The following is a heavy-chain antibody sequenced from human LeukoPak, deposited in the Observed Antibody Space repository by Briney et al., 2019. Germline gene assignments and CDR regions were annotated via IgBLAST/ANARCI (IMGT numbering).Heavy chain of an antibody. CDR2: IHYSGST. J-gene: IGHJ4*02. CDR3: ARARGRTRDFDY. Sequence: PSETLSLTCTVSGGSISSYYWSWIRQPPGRGLEWVGSIHYSGSTSYNPSLRSRVTISVDKSKNQFSLKLSSVTAADTAVYYCARARGRTRDFDYWGQGTLVTVSS. D-gene: IGHD1-26*01. V-gene: IGHV4-59*12. CDR1: GGSISSYY.